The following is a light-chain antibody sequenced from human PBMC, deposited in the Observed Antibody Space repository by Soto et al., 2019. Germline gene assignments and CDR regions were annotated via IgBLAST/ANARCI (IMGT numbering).Light chain of an antibody. CDR2: RDN. CDR3: QSYDSSLSALYV. V-gene: IGLV1-40*01. CDR1: SSNIGAGYE. Sequence: QAVVTQPPSVSGAPGQRVTISCTGSSSNIGAGYEVNWYQQLPGTAPRLLIYRDNNRPSGVPARFSGSKSGTSASLAITGLQAEDEADYYCQSYDSSLSALYVFGTGTKLTVL. J-gene: IGLJ1*01.